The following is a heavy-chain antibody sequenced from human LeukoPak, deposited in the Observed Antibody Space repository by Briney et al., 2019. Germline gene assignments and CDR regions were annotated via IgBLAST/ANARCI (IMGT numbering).Heavy chain of an antibody. Sequence: ASVKVSCKTSGYTFTRYGISWVRQAPGQGLEWMGWISAYNGDTNYAQNLQGRVTMTTDTSTSTAYMELRSLRSDDTAVYYCARDPSNSSGRYVLFDYWGQGTLVTVSS. CDR1: GYTFTRYG. CDR2: ISAYNGDT. V-gene: IGHV1-18*01. CDR3: ARDPSNSSGRYVLFDY. D-gene: IGHD6-19*01. J-gene: IGHJ4*02.